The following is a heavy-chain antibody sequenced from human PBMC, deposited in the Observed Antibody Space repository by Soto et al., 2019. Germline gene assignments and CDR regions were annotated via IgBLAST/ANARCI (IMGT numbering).Heavy chain of an antibody. Sequence: PSETLSLTCTVSGGSINNNHYYWGWVRQPPGKGLEWIASISYSGTTYYSPSLKGRVTKSVDTSRNQFSLKLSSVTAADTAVYYCARSYCDSSGYYHPVPVWYFDLWGRGTLVTVSS. D-gene: IGHD3-22*01. V-gene: IGHV4-39*07. J-gene: IGHJ2*01. CDR3: ARSYCDSSGYYHPVPVWYFDL. CDR1: GGSINNNHYY. CDR2: ISYSGTT.